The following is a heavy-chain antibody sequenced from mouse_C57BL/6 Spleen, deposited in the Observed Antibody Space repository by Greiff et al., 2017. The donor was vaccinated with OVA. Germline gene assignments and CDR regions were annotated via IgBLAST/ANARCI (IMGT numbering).Heavy chain of an antibody. CDR3: ARLGRRAY. Sequence: EVMLVESGGGLVQPGGSLKLSCAASGFTFSDYYMSWVRQTPEKRLEWVAYISNGGGSTYYPDTVQGRFTLARDNAKNTLYLQRSRLKSEDTAMYYCARLGRRAYWGQGTLVTVSA. CDR1: GFTFSDYY. J-gene: IGHJ3*01. D-gene: IGHD4-1*01. V-gene: IGHV5-12*01. CDR2: ISNGGGST.